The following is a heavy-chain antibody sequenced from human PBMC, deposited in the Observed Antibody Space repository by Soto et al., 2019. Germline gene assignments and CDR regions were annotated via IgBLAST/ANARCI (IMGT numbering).Heavy chain of an antibody. CDR1: GYTFTGYY. V-gene: IGHV1-2*02. CDR2: INPNSGGT. CDR3: ASVSADIVVVPAAIGYYYYGMDV. Sequence: ASVKVSCKASGYTFTGYYMHWVRQAPGQGLEWMGWINPNSGGTNYAQKFQGRVTMTRDTSISTAYMELSRLRSDDTAVYYCASVSADIVVVPAAIGYYYYGMDVWGQGTTVTVSS. J-gene: IGHJ6*02. D-gene: IGHD2-2*01.